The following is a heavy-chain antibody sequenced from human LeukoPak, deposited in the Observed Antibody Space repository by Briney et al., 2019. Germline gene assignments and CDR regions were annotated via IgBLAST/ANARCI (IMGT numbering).Heavy chain of an antibody. V-gene: IGHV6-1*01. CDR1: GDSVSTANAA. CDR2: TYYTSNWHN. J-gene: IGHJ6*02. CDR3: ARSYSSGWYGIDV. Sequence: SQTLSLTCAISGDSVSTANAAWNWIRQSPSRGLEWLGRTYYTSNWHNDYAVSLKSRISINPDTSKNQFSLQLNSVTPEDTAIYYCARSYSSGWYGIDVWGQGTTVTVSS. D-gene: IGHD6-19*01.